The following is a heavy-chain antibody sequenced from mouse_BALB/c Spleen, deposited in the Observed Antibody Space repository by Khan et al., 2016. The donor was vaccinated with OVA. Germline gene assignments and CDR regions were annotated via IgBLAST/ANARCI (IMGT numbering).Heavy chain of an antibody. J-gene: IGHJ4*01. Sequence: EVQLQESGPGLVKPSQSLSLTCTVTGYSITSNYAWSWIRQFPGNKLEWMGYISYSGSTNYNPSLKRRISVTRATPEKHFFRQLTSVTPEDTATYYCARLNYYGCALDYWGQGTSVTVSS. CDR3: ARLNYYGCALDY. D-gene: IGHD1-2*01. V-gene: IGHV3-2*02. CDR1: GYSITSNYA. CDR2: ISYSGST.